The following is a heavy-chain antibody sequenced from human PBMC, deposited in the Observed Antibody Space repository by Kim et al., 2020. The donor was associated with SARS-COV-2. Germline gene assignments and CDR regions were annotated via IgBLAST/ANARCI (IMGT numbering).Heavy chain of an antibody. Sequence: TNYNPPLKSRVTISVDTSKNRVSLKLSSVTAADTAVYYCARDRLYGYYFDYWGQGTLVTVSS. CDR2: T. J-gene: IGHJ4*02. D-gene: IGHD3-16*01. CDR3: ARDRLYGYYFDY. V-gene: IGHV4-59*01.